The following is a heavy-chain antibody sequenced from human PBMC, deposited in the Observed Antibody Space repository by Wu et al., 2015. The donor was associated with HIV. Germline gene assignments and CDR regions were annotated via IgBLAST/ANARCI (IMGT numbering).Heavy chain of an antibody. Sequence: QVQLVQSGAEVKKPGSSVKVSCKASGGTFSNYAISWVRQAPGQGLEWMGGIIPMFGTANYAQKSQGRVTITADESTTTVYMELSSLRSDDTAVYYCARAPQGIQLWSNFVYWGQGTLVT. J-gene: IGHJ4*02. CDR3: ARAPQGIQLWSNFVY. CDR1: GGTFSNYA. V-gene: IGHV1-69*12. CDR2: IIPMFGTA. D-gene: IGHD5-18*01.